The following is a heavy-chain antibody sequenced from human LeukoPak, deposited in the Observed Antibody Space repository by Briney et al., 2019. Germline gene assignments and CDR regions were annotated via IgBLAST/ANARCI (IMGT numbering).Heavy chain of an antibody. CDR1: GLTFNNYG. CDR2: ISAGGDNT. J-gene: IGHJ4*02. V-gene: IGHV3-23*01. Sequence: SGGSLRLSCVASGLTFNNYGMTWVRQAPGKGLEWVSTISAGGDNTYYGDSVKGRFTISRDNSKNTLSLQMNSLRVEDTAVYYCAKSRYNYGSSLDYWGQGTLVTVSS. CDR3: AKSRYNYGSSLDY. D-gene: IGHD5-18*01.